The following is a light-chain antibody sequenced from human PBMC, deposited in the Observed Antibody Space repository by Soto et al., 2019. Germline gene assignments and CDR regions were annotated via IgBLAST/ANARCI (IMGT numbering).Light chain of an antibody. CDR1: QSVSSN. J-gene: IGKJ1*01. CDR3: QQYNNWPPVT. Sequence: EIVMTQSPATLSVSPGERATLSCRASQSVSSNLAWYQQKHGQAPRLFIYGASTRATGIPARFSGSGSGTEFTLTINSLQSEDFAVYYCQQYNNWPPVTVGQGTKVEIK. CDR2: GAS. V-gene: IGKV3-15*01.